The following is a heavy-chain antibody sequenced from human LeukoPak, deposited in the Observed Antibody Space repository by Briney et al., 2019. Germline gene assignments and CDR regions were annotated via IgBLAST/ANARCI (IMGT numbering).Heavy chain of an antibody. CDR1: GYSISSGYY. J-gene: IGHJ4*02. Sequence: SETLSLTCAVSGYSISSGYYWGWIRQPPGKGLEWIGYIYYSGSTYYNPSLKSRVTISVDTSKNQFSLKLSSVTAADTAVYYCARSWIQLWLLDYWGQGTLVTVSS. CDR2: IYYSGST. D-gene: IGHD5-18*01. V-gene: IGHV4-38-2*01. CDR3: ARSWIQLWLLDY.